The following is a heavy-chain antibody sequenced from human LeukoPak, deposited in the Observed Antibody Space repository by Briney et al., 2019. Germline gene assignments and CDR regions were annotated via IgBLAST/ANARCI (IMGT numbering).Heavy chain of an antibody. CDR1: GFTFSSYW. CDR3: AKAKYYYGSGSYYYDY. D-gene: IGHD3-10*01. V-gene: IGHV3-74*01. Sequence: PGGSLRLSCAASGFTFSSYWMHWVRQAPGKGLVWVSRINSDGSSTSYADSVKGRFTISRDNAKNSLYLQMNSLRAEDTALYYCAKAKYYYGSGSYYYDYWGQGTLVTVSS. J-gene: IGHJ4*02. CDR2: INSDGSST.